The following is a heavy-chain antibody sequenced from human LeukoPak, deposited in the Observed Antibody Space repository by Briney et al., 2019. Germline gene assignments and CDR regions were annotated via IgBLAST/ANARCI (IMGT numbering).Heavy chain of an antibody. J-gene: IGHJ4*02. V-gene: IGHV4-30-4*01. Sequence: SETLSLTCTVSGGSISSGDHYWSWIRQPPGKGLEWIGYIYYSGSTYYNPSLKSRVTISVDTSKNQFSLKLSSVTAADTAVYYCARVGVAVAGHVGYFDYWGQGTLVTVSS. CDR2: IYYSGST. D-gene: IGHD6-19*01. CDR3: ARVGVAVAGHVGYFDY. CDR1: GGSISSGDHY.